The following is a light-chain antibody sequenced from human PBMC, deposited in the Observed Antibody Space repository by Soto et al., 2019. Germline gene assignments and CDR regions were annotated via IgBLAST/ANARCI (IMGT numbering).Light chain of an antibody. CDR3: PQYNSYPHP. CDR1: QSIISL. CDR2: DAS. J-gene: IGKJ1*01. Sequence: IRVTQSASAVSASVGDRVTITCRASQSIISLLAWYQQKPGKAPKLLIYDASSLESGVPSRFSGSGSGTEFTLTISSLQPDDFATYYCPQYNSYPHPFAKGTKV. V-gene: IGKV1-5*01.